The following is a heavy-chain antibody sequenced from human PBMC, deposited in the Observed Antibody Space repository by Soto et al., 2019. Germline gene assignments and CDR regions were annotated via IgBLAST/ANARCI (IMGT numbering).Heavy chain of an antibody. Sequence: EVQLVESGGGLVQPGGSLRLSCAASGFTFSSYAMNWVRQAPGKGLEWVSYISSSSSTIYYADSVKGRFTISRDNAKNALYLQMSSLRAEDTAVYYCARVFRSWGFGGQGTLVAVSS. CDR3: ARVFRSWGF. J-gene: IGHJ4*02. V-gene: IGHV3-48*01. D-gene: IGHD1-26*01. CDR1: GFTFSSYA. CDR2: ISSSSSTI.